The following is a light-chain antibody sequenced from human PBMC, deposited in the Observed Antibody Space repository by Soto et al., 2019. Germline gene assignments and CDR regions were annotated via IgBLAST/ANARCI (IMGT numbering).Light chain of an antibody. V-gene: IGKV4-1*01. CDR2: WAS. CDR3: MQALQTPFT. J-gene: IGKJ3*01. CDR1: QSVLFTSNDKNF. Sequence: DIVMTQSPNSLAVSLGERATITCRSNQSVLFTSNDKNFLAWYQQKAGQPPKLLMYWASTRASGVPERFSGSGSGTDFTLKISRVEAEDVGVYYCMQALQTPFTFGPGTKVDIK.